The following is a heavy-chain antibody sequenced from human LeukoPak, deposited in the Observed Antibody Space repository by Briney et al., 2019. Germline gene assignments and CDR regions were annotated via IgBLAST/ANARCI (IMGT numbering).Heavy chain of an antibody. Sequence: ASVKVSCKASGYTFTRHYMHWVRQAPGQGLGWMGIINPSGDITSYAQKFQGRVIMTRDMSTSTDYMELSSLRSEDTAVYYCARDNSMRDTAWWFDPWGQGTLVTVSS. D-gene: IGHD2-21*02. CDR2: INPSGDIT. CDR1: GYTFTRHY. V-gene: IGHV1-46*01. J-gene: IGHJ5*02. CDR3: ARDNSMRDTAWWFDP.